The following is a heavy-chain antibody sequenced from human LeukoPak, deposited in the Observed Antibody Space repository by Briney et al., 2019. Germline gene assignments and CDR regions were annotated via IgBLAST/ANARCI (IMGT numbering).Heavy chain of an antibody. CDR1: GFTFDDYA. J-gene: IGHJ4*02. V-gene: IGHV3-9*01. Sequence: PGGSLRLSCAASGFTFDDYAMHWVRQAPGKGLEWVSGISWNSGSIGYADSVKGRFTISRDNAKNSLYLQMNSLRAEDTALYYCARAWFRYCSGGSCYIDYWGQGTLVTVSS. D-gene: IGHD2-15*01. CDR2: ISWNSGSI. CDR3: ARAWFRYCSGGSCYIDY.